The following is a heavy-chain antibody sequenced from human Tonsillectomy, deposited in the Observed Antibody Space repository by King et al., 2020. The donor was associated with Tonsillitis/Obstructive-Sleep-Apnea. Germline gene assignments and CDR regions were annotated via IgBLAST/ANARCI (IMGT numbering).Heavy chain of an antibody. V-gene: IGHV3-7*03. D-gene: IGHD1-1*01. CDR1: GFTFSSYW. J-gene: IGHJ6*02. Sequence: EVQLVESGGGLVQPGGSLRLSCAASGFTFSSYWMSWVRQAPGKGLEWVADIKQDGSEKYYVDSVKGRFTISRDNAKNSLYLQMNSLRAEDTAVSYCVRDSRINFYYYYAMDVWGQGTTVTVSS. CDR3: VRDSRINFYYYYAMDV. CDR2: IKQDGSEK.